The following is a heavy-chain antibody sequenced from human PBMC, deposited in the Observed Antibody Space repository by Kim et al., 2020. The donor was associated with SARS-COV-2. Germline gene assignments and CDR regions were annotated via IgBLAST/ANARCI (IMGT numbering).Heavy chain of an antibody. V-gene: IGHV4-39*01. J-gene: IGHJ4*01. CDR3: ARLNYYDSSGYYEFDY. Sequence: SETLSLTCTVSGGSISSSSYYWGWIRQPPGRGLEWIGSIYYSGSTYYNPSLKSRVTISVDTSKNQFSLKLSSVTAADTAVYYCARLNYYDSSGYYEFDY. CDR1: GGSISSSSYY. D-gene: IGHD3-22*01. CDR2: IYYSGST.